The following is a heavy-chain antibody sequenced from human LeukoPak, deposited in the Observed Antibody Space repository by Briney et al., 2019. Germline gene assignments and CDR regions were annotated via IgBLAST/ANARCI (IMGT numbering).Heavy chain of an antibody. J-gene: IGHJ4*02. V-gene: IGHV4-39*07. CDR2: IYYSGST. D-gene: IGHD3-3*01. CDR3: ARVFWSGYYTDY. CDR1: GGSISSSSYY. Sequence: SETLSLTCTVSGGSISSSSYYWGWIRQPPGKGLEWIGSIYYSGSTYYNPSLKSRVTISVDTSKNQFSLKLSSVTAADTAVYYCARVFWSGYYTDYWGQGTLVTVSS.